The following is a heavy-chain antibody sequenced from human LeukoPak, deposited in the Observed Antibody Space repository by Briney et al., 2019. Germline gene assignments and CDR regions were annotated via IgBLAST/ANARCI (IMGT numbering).Heavy chain of an antibody. CDR1: GVTLSPYT. V-gene: IGHV3-64*01. Sequence: PGGSLRLSCAASGVTLSPYTMHWVRQAPGKGLEYVSAISSNGGTSFYANSVRGRFTISRDNSKNTLYLQMGSLRAEDMAVYYCARPYRSTWYFVLVIWGGGTIVTVSS. J-gene: IGHJ3*02. CDR2: ISSNGGTS. CDR3: ARPYRSTWYFVLVI. D-gene: IGHD6-13*01.